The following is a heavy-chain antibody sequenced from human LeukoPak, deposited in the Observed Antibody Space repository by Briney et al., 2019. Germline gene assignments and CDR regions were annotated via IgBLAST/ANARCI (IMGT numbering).Heavy chain of an antibody. CDR3: ARGRTYYYVFDP. V-gene: IGHV4-34*01. CDR2: INHSGST. Sequence: SETLSLTCAVYGGSFSGYYWNWIRQPPGKGLEWIGEINHSGSTNYNPSFKSRVTISVDTSKNQFSLKLSSVTAADTAVYYCARGRTYYYVFDPWGQGTLVTVSS. J-gene: IGHJ5*02. CDR1: GGSFSGYY. D-gene: IGHD3-10*02.